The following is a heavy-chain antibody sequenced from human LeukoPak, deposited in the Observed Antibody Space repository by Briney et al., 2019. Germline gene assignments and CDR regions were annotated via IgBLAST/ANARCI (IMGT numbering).Heavy chain of an antibody. CDR2: ISSNGGST. V-gene: IGHV3-64*01. CDR1: GFTFSSYA. J-gene: IGHJ4*02. Sequence: GGSLRLSCAASGFTFSSYAMHWVRQAPGKGLEYVSAISSNGGSTYYANSVKGRFTISRDNSKNTLYLQMGSLRAEDMAVYYCARAKQQLVRLDYWGQGTLVTVSS. CDR3: ARAKQQLVRLDY. D-gene: IGHD6-13*01.